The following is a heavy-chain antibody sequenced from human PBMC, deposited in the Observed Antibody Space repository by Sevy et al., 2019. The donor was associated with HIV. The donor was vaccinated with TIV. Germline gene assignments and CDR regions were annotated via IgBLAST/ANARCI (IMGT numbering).Heavy chain of an antibody. Sequence: GSLRLSCSASGFTLSTYAMNLVRQAPGKGPGWGAAVCSTGDCTYFADSVLGRFTISRDNSKNTLSLQMNSLRAEDTALYYCAKGFGDYKGTYQPNYWGQGTLVTVSS. CDR1: GFTLSTYA. J-gene: IGHJ4*02. D-gene: IGHD4-17*01. CDR2: VCSTGDCT. V-gene: IGHV3-23*01. CDR3: AKGFGDYKGTYQPNY.